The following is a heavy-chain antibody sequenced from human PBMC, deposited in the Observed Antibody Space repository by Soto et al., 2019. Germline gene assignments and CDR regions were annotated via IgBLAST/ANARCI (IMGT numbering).Heavy chain of an antibody. CDR1: GASISNGGYY. Sequence: QVQLQESGPGLVKPSQTLSLTCTVSGASISNGGYYWSWIRRHPGKGLEFIGYIYNTGGTTYNPSLRSRITISLDTSENLFSLRLRSVTAADTAMYYCARVNYYASYGYPDGPHYFDYWGQGALVTVSS. J-gene: IGHJ4*02. D-gene: IGHD3-22*01. V-gene: IGHV4-31*03. CDR2: IYNTGGT. CDR3: ARVNYYASYGYPDGPHYFDY.